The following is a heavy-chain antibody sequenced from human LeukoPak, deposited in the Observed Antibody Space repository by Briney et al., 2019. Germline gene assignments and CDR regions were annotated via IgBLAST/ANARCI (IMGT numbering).Heavy chain of an antibody. CDR3: ARRMTTVPYFHY. Sequence: GGSLNISCKCSGHSFASYWIGWVRQMPGKGLEWMGIIFPGDSDTRYSPSFQGQVTISADKSISTAYLQWNSLKASDTAMYYCARRMTTVPYFHYWGQGTLVTVSS. CDR1: GHSFASYW. D-gene: IGHD4-17*01. V-gene: IGHV5-51*03. J-gene: IGHJ4*02. CDR2: IFPGDSDT.